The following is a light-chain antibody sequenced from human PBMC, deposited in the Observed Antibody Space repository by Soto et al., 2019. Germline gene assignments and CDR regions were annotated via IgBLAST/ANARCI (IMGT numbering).Light chain of an antibody. J-gene: IGKJ5*01. Sequence: EIVLTQSPGTLSLSPGERATLSCTASQSVSSSSLAWYQQKPGPAPRLLIYGASSRATGIPDRFSGSGSGTDFTLTISRLEPGDFAVFFCQQYGSSLPITFGQGTRLEIK. CDR1: QSVSSSS. CDR3: QQYGSSLPIT. V-gene: IGKV3-20*01. CDR2: GAS.